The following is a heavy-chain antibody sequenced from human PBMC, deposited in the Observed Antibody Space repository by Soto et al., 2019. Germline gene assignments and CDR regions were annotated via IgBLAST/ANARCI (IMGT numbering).Heavy chain of an antibody. CDR3: ARDTLSSSWNHYYYYGMDV. J-gene: IGHJ6*02. CDR2: INAGNGNT. CDR1: GYTFTSYA. D-gene: IGHD6-13*01. V-gene: IGHV1-3*01. Sequence: ASVKVSCKASGYTFTSYAMHWVRQAPGQRLEWMGWINAGNGNTKYSQKFQGRVTITRDTSASTAYMELSSLRSEDTAVYYCARDTLSSSWNHYYYYGMDVWGQGTTVTVSS.